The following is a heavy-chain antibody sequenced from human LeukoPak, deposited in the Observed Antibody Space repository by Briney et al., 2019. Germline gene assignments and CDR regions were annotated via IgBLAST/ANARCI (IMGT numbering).Heavy chain of an antibody. CDR3: ARAGKYLFVQYYYYGMDV. J-gene: IGHJ6*02. D-gene: IGHD2-21*01. CDR2: MNPNSGNT. CDR1: GYTFTSYD. Sequence: ASVTVSCKGSGYTFTSYDINWVRQATGQGLEWMGCMNPNSGNTGYAQKFQGRVTMTRNTSISTAYMELSSLRSEDTAVYYCARAGKYLFVQYYYYGMDVWGQGTTVTVSS. V-gene: IGHV1-8*01.